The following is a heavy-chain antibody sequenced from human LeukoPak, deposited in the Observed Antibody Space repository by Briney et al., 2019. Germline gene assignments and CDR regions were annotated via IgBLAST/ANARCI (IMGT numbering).Heavy chain of an antibody. CDR2: IYYTGST. D-gene: IGHD3-10*01. V-gene: IGHV4-30-4*01. J-gene: IGHJ1*01. CDR3: ARAASYYGSRTYDAPKYFQH. Sequence: PSQTLSLTCTVSGGSISSGDCFWSWIRQPPGRGLEWIGYIYYTGSTYYNPSLKSRVTISVDTSKSQFSLKLNSVTAADTAVYYCARAASYYGSRTYDAPKYFQHWGQGTLVTVSS. CDR1: GGSISSGDCF.